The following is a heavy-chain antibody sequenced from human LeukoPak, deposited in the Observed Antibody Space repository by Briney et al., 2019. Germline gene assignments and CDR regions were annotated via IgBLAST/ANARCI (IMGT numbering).Heavy chain of an antibody. J-gene: IGHJ4*02. CDR1: GFTFSDAW. D-gene: IGHD6-19*01. Sequence: GGSLRLSCAASGFTFSDAWMSWVRQAPGKGLEWVGHIKSKVDRETTDYAAPVKGRFTISRDDSKNTLYLQMNSLKTEDTAVYYCTTEAPWYSSGRGWSDYWGQGTLVTVSS. CDR3: TTEAPWYSSGRGWSDY. V-gene: IGHV3-15*01. CDR2: IKSKVDRETT.